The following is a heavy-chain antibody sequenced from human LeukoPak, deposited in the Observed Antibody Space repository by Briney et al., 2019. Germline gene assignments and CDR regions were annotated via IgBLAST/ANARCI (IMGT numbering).Heavy chain of an antibody. D-gene: IGHD3-3*01. CDR1: GGSISSYY. CDR3: ARGTPYDFWSGYYPGFDY. CDR2: IYYSGST. V-gene: IGHV4-59*01. J-gene: IGHJ4*02. Sequence: SETLSLNCTVSGGSISSYYWSWIRQPPGKGLEWIGYIYYSGSTNYNPSLKSRVTISVDTSKNQFSLKLSSVTAADTAVYYCARGTPYDFWSGYYPGFDYWGQRTLVTVSS.